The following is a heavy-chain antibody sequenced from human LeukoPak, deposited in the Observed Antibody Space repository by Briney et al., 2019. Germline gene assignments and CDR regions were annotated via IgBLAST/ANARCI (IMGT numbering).Heavy chain of an antibody. CDR2: IYYSGST. J-gene: IGHJ5*02. CDR3: ARLGAAVFNWFDP. V-gene: IGHV4-59*08. D-gene: IGHD6-13*01. Sequence: SETLSLTCTVSGGSISGYYWSWIRQPPGKGLEWLGYIYYSGSTNYNPSLKSRVTISVDTSKNQCSLKLSSVTAADTAVYYCARLGAAVFNWFDPWGQGTLVTVSS. CDR1: GGSISGYY.